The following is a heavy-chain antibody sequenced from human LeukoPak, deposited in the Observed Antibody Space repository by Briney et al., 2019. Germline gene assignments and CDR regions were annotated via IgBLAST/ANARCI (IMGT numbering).Heavy chain of an antibody. D-gene: IGHD3-16*01. CDR3: ARVIGSYGDSAY. CDR2: ISSTSSAI. J-gene: IGHJ4*02. CDR1: GFTLSSYS. V-gene: IGHV3-48*04. Sequence: GGPLRLSCAASGFTLSSYSMTWVRQAPGKGLEWLSYISSTSSAIYYADSLKGRFTISRDNAKNSLYLQMNSLRAEDTAVYYCARVIGSYGDSAYWGQGTLVTVSS.